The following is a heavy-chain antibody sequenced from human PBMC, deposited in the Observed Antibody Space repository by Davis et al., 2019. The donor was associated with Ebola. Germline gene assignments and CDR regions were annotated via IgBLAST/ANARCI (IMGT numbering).Heavy chain of an antibody. CDR3: ARSHCSSTSCYRFYYYGMDV. J-gene: IGHJ6*02. V-gene: IGHV5-51*01. CDR1: GSSFTSYW. D-gene: IGHD2-2*01. CDR2: IYPGDSDT. Sequence: GGSLRLSFKGLGSSFTSYWIGWVPKLHGKGLDWMRTIYPGDSDTSYCPSFQGQVPISADKSISNAYLQWSSLKASDTPMYYCARSHCSSTSCYRFYYYGMDVWGQGTTVTVSS.